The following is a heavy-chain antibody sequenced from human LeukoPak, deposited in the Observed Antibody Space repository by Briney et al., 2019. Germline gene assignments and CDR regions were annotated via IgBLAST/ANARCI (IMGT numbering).Heavy chain of an antibody. D-gene: IGHD3-22*01. CDR1: GFTVSSNS. CDR3: AKDFYYDSSGYYESDAFDI. Sequence: GGSLRLSCTVSGFTVSSNSWSWVRQAPGKGLEWVSAISGSGGSTYYADSVKGWFTISRDNSKNTLYLQMNSLRAEDTAVYYCAKDFYYDSSGYYESDAFDIWGQGTMVTVSS. J-gene: IGHJ3*02. CDR2: ISGSGGST. V-gene: IGHV3-23*01.